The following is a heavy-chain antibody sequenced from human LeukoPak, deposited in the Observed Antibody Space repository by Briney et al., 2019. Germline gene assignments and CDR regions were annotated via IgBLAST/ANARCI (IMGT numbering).Heavy chain of an antibody. D-gene: IGHD5-18*01. J-gene: IGHJ4*02. CDR2: INSDGSST. CDR1: GFTFSSYW. Sequence: GGSLRLSCAASGFTFSSYWMHWVRQAPGQGLVWVSRINSDGSSTSYADSVKGRFTISRDNAKNTLYLQMNSLRAEDTAVYYCARGGRYSYASFDYWGQGTLVTVSS. CDR3: ARGGRYSYASFDY. V-gene: IGHV3-74*01.